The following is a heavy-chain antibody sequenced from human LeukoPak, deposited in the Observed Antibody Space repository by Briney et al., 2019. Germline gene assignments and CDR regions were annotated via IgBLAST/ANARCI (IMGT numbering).Heavy chain of an antibody. CDR2: ITSGSSYI. CDR3: ARDLNWETY. D-gene: IGHD7-27*01. CDR1: GFTFSSYN. J-gene: IGHJ4*02. Sequence: GGSLRLSCAASGFTFSSYNMNWVRQAPGKGLEWVSSITSGSSYIYYADSVKGRFTISRDNAKNSLYLQMNSLRAEDTAVYYCARDLNWETYWGQGTLVSVSS. V-gene: IGHV3-21*01.